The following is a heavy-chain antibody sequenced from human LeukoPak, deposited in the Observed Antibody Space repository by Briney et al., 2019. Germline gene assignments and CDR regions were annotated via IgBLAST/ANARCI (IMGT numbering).Heavy chain of an antibody. D-gene: IGHD4-17*01. CDR1: GGSFSGYY. CDR3: ARVSPNTVTTLQYFDY. CDR2: INHSGST. Sequence: SETLSLTCAVYGGSFSGYYWSWIRQPPGKGLEWIGQINHSGSTNYNASLKSRVTLSVDTSKNQFSLKLTSVTAADTAVYYCARVSPNTVTTLQYFDYWGQGTLVTVSS. J-gene: IGHJ4*02. V-gene: IGHV4-34*01.